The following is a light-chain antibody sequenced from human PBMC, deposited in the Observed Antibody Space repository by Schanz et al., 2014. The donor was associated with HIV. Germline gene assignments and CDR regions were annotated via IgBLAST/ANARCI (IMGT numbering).Light chain of an antibody. V-gene: IGKV3-20*01. Sequence: EGVLTQSPGSLSFSPGERATLSCRASQSISSTYLAWYQQRPGQAPRLLIHGASRRATGIPDRFSGSGSGPPLTLPLSRLEHPPFSLSYCPQYGRTPWTFGLFPKVEI. CDR2: GAS. CDR3: PQYGRTPWT. J-gene: IGKJ1*01. CDR1: QSISSTY.